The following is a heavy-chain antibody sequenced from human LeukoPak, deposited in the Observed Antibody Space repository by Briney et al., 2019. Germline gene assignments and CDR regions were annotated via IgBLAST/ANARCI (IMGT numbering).Heavy chain of an antibody. CDR1: GFTFSSYA. Sequence: PGGSLRLSCAASGFTFSSYAMSWVRQAPGKGLEWVSAISGSGGSTHYADSVKGRFTISRDNSKNTLYLQMNSLRAEDTAVYYCAKDEVVVVAATTSNWFDPWGQGTLVTVSS. CDR2: ISGSGGST. CDR3: AKDEVVVVAATTSNWFDP. D-gene: IGHD2-15*01. J-gene: IGHJ5*02. V-gene: IGHV3-23*01.